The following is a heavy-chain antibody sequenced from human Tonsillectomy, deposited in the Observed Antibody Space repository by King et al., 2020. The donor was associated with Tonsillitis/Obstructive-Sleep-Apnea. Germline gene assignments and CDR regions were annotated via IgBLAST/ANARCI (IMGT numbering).Heavy chain of an antibody. Sequence: VQLQESGPGLVKPSHTLSLTCTVSGGSISSGGYYWGWIRQHPGKGLEWIGYIYYSGTTYYNPSLKSRLTISVDTSKNQFSLKLSSVTAADTAVHYCARGDDYDNSLDYCGQGTLVTVSS. J-gene: IGHJ4*02. D-gene: IGHD4-11*01. V-gene: IGHV4-31*03. CDR2: IYYSGTT. CDR3: ARGDDYDNSLDY. CDR1: GGSISSGGYY.